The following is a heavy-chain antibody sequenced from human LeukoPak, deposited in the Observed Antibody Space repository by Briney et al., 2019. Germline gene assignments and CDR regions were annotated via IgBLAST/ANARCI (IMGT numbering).Heavy chain of an antibody. Sequence: GGSLILSCAASGFTFSSYGMHWVRQAPGKGLEWVAFIRYDGSNKYYADSVKGRFTISRDNSKNTLYLQMNSLRAEDTAVYYCAKVDYYYDSSGYFFDYWGQGTLVTVSS. CDR2: IRYDGSNK. CDR3: AKVDYYYDSSGYFFDY. J-gene: IGHJ4*02. CDR1: GFTFSSYG. V-gene: IGHV3-30*02. D-gene: IGHD3-22*01.